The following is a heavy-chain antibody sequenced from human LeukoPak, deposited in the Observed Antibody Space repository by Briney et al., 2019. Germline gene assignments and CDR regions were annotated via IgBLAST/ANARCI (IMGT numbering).Heavy chain of an antibody. D-gene: IGHD3-3*01. Sequence: PGGSLRLSCAASGFTLSSYWMHWVRQVPGKGLVWVSRINPDGSTTTYADSVKGRFTISRDNAKKSLYLQTNSLRAEDTAVYYCATGVDITIFGVVINAFDIWGQGTLVTVSS. CDR3: ATGVDITIFGVVINAFDI. CDR1: GFTLSSYW. J-gene: IGHJ3*02. CDR2: INPDGSTT. V-gene: IGHV3-74*01.